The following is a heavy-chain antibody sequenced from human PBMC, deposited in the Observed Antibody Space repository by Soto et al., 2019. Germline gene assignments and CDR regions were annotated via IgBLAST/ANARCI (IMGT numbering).Heavy chain of an antibody. V-gene: IGHV5-51*01. CDR1: GYSFTNYW. Sequence: PGESLKISCKGSGYSFTNYWIGWVRQMPGKGLEWMGIIYVGDSDTRYSPSFQGQVTISADKSIGTAYLQWSSLKASDTAMYYCARLVNIFDFDYWGQGTLVSVSS. J-gene: IGHJ4*02. CDR3: ARLVNIFDFDY. CDR2: IYVGDSDT.